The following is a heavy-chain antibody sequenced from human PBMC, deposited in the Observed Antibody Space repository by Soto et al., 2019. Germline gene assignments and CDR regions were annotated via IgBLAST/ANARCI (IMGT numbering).Heavy chain of an antibody. J-gene: IGHJ4*02. CDR2: LYSGGTT. Sequence: EVQLVESGGGSVQPGGSLRLSCVASGFTVSSNCMSWVRQAPGKGLDWVSVLYSGGTTYYADSVTGRFTISRDISKNTWYLQMNSRRAEDTAVYYCAKCKDLYDDDYYFDFWGQGTLVTVSS. CDR1: GFTVSSNC. CDR3: AKCKDLYDDDYYFDF. D-gene: IGHD3-22*01. V-gene: IGHV3-66*01.